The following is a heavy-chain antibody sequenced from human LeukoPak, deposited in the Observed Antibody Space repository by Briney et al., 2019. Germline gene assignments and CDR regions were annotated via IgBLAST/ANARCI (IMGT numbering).Heavy chain of an antibody. Sequence: GGSLRLSCAASGFTFSDYWMHWVRQVPGQGLVWVSRINVDETTTVSADSVKGRFTISKDNSKNTVYLQMNNLRAEDTAVYFCVKDSSGYYKNWGQGILVTVSS. D-gene: IGHD3-22*01. V-gene: IGHV3-74*01. CDR1: GFTFSDYW. J-gene: IGHJ4*02. CDR2: INVDETTT. CDR3: VKDSSGYYKN.